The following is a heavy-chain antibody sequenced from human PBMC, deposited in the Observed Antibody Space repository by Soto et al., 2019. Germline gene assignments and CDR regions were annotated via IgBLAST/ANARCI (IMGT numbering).Heavy chain of an antibody. D-gene: IGHD3-10*01. V-gene: IGHV5-51*01. Sequence: PGESLKISCKGSGYSFTSYWIGWVRQMPGKGLEWMGIIYPGDSDTRYSPSFQGQVTISADKSISTAYLQWSSLKASDTAMYYCARHPPRTTFDNYYYNGMDVWGQGTTVTVSS. CDR1: GYSFTSYW. J-gene: IGHJ6*02. CDR3: ARHPPRTTFDNYYYNGMDV. CDR2: IYPGDSDT.